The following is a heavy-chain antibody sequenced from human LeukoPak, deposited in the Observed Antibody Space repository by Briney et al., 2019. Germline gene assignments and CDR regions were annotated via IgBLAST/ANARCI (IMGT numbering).Heavy chain of an antibody. CDR2: VSSSSSYI. Sequence: GGSLRLSCAASGFTFSSYSMNWVRQAPGKGLEWVSSVSSSSSYIYYADSVKGRFTISRDNARNSLYLQMNSLRDEDTAVYYCARNLLNAFDIWGQGTMVTVSS. CDR3: ARNLLNAFDI. CDR1: GFTFSSYS. V-gene: IGHV3-21*01. J-gene: IGHJ3*02.